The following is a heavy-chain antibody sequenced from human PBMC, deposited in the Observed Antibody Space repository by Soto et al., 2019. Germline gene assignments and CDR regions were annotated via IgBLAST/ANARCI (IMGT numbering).Heavy chain of an antibody. Sequence: EVQLLESGGGLVQPGGALRLSCAASGFTFSSYAMRWVRQAPGKGLEWVSAITGSGGSTYHADSLKGRFTISRDNSRDTLYLQINNLGADDTAEYYCAKGSQASRPYYFDSWGQGSLVTVSS. CDR3: AKGSQASRPYYFDS. D-gene: IGHD3-10*01. J-gene: IGHJ4*02. CDR2: ITGSGGST. V-gene: IGHV3-23*01. CDR1: GFTFSSYA.